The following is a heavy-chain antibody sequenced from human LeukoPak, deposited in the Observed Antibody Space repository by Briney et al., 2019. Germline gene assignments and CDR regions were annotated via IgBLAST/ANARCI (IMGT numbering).Heavy chain of an antibody. J-gene: IGHJ4*02. D-gene: IGHD5-18*01. Sequence: SVKVSCKASGGTFSSYAISWVRQAPGQGLEWMGRIIPIFGTANYARKFHGRVTITTDDSTSTAYMELSSLRSDDTAVYYCARDGYSYGDNGEDYWGQGTLVTVSS. CDR3: ARDGYSYGDNGEDY. CDR1: GGTFSSYA. V-gene: IGHV1-69*05. CDR2: IIPIFGTA.